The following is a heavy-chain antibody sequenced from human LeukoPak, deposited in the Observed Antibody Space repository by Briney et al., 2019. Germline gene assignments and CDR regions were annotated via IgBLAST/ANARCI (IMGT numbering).Heavy chain of an antibody. CDR1: GFTFNTYT. V-gene: IGHV3-21*01. CDR3: ARTYYDILTGYNPYFDY. CDR2: ITASSTAI. D-gene: IGHD3-9*01. Sequence: GGSLRLSCAASGFTFNTYTMSWVRQAPGKGLEWVSSITASSTAIYSADSVKGRFTISRDNAKNFLYLQMNSLRAEDTAVYYCARTYYDILTGYNPYFDYWGQGILVTVSS. J-gene: IGHJ4*02.